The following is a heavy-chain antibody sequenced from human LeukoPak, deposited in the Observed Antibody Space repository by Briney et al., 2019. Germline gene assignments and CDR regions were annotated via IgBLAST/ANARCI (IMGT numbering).Heavy chain of an antibody. D-gene: IGHD2/OR15-2a*01. CDR2: INHSGST. CDR3: AKNEDFDY. CDR1: GGSFSGYY. J-gene: IGHJ4*02. Sequence: PSGTLSLTCAVYGGSFSGYYWSWIRQPPGKGLEWIGEINHSGSTNYNPSLKSRVTISVDTSKNQFSLKLSPVTAADTAAYYCAKNEDFDYWGQGTLVTVSS. V-gene: IGHV4-34*01.